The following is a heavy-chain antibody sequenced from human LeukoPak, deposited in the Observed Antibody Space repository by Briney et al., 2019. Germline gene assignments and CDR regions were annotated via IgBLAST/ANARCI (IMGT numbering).Heavy chain of an antibody. J-gene: IGHJ4*02. Sequence: GGSLRLSCAASGFTFSSYSMHWVRQAPGKGLEWVSAISGSGGSTYYADSVKGRFTISRDNSKNTLYLQMNSLRAEDTAVYYCARDRVAAAGEAEVCFDYWGQGTLVTVSS. CDR3: ARDRVAAAGEAEVCFDY. D-gene: IGHD6-13*01. CDR2: ISGSGGST. CDR1: GFTFSSYS. V-gene: IGHV3-23*01.